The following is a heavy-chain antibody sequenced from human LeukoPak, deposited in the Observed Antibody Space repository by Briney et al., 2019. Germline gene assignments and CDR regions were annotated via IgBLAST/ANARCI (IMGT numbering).Heavy chain of an antibody. D-gene: IGHD5-18*01. V-gene: IGHV4-39*07. CDR2: IYYSGST. J-gene: IGHJ4*02. CDR1: GGSISSSSYY. CDR3: ARVEYSYGSLDY. Sequence: PSETPSLTCTVSGGSISSSSYYWGWIRQPPGKGLEWIGSIYYSGSTYYNPSLKSRVTISVDTSKNQFSLKLSSVTAADTAVYYCARVEYSYGSLDYWGQGTLVTVPS.